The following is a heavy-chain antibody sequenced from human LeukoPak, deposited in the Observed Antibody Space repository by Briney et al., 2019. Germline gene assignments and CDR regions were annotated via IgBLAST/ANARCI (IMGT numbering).Heavy chain of an antibody. CDR1: GFTFDDYA. D-gene: IGHD6-6*01. CDR3: AKALSSSFTGSSWEY. CDR2: INWNGGKI. J-gene: IGHJ4*02. Sequence: GGSLRLSCAASGFTFDDYAMHWIRQAPGRGLEWVSGINWNGGKIGYADSVKGRFTISRDSAKSSLYLQMNTLRAEDMAFYYCAKALSSSFTGSSWEYWGQGTLVTVSS. V-gene: IGHV3-9*03.